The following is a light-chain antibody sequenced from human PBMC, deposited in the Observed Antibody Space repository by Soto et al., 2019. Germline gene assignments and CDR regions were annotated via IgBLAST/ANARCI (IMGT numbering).Light chain of an antibody. CDR1: ESLSSN. CDR2: GAS. J-gene: IGKJ1*01. CDR3: QQYSDWPPT. Sequence: EVVVTQSPATLSVSPGGRATLSCRASESLSSNLAWYQQEPGQAPRLLIYGASTRGTGIPARFSGSGSGTEFTLTISSLQSEDFAVYYCQQYSDWPPTFGRGTKVDIK. V-gene: IGKV3-15*01.